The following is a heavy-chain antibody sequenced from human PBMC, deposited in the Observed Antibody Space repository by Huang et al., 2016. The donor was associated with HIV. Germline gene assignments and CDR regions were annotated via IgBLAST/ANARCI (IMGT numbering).Heavy chain of an antibody. CDR3: ARGPSPWLQEAFDI. J-gene: IGHJ3*02. CDR1: GGSISIYY. CDR2: IYYSGRT. V-gene: IGHV4-59*01. D-gene: IGHD5-12*01. Sequence: QVQLQESGPGLVKPSETLSLTCTVSGGSISIYYWIWIRQPPGKGLECIGYIYYSGRTNHNPAPKSRVTIAVDTSKNQVSLKLRSVTAADTAVYYCARGPSPWLQEAFDIWGQGTMVTVSS.